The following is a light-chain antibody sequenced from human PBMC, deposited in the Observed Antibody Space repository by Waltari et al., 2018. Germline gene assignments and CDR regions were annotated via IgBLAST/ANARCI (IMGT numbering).Light chain of an antibody. J-gene: IGLJ1*01. Sequence: QSALTQPRSVSGSPGQSVTISCTGTSGDVGGYNFVSWYQQHPGKAPKLIIYDVTKRPSVVPDRFSGSKSGNTPSLTISGLQAEDEADYYCCSYAGVYLYVFGTGTKVTVL. V-gene: IGLV2-11*01. CDR3: CSYAGVYLYV. CDR2: DVT. CDR1: SGDVGGYNF.